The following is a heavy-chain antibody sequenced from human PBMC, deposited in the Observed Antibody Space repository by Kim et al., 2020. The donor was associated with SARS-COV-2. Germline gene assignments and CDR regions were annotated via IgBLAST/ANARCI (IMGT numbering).Heavy chain of an antibody. CDR3: ARVQTPTYYDILTGYEGVVYYYYHGMDV. V-gene: IGHV3-30*04. D-gene: IGHD3-9*01. Sequence: GGSLRLSCAASGFTFSSYAMHWVRQAPGKGLEWVAVISYDGSNKYYADSVKGRFTISRDNSKNTLYLQMNSLRAEDTAVYYCARVQTPTYYDILTGYEGVVYYYYHGMDVWGQGTTVTVSS. CDR2: ISYDGSNK. J-gene: IGHJ6*02. CDR1: GFTFSSYA.